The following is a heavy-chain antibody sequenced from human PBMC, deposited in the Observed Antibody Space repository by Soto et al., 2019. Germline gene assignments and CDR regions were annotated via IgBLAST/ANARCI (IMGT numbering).Heavy chain of an antibody. Sequence: GGSLRLSCAASGFTFSSYGMHWVRQAPGEGMEWVAVIWYDGSNKYYADSVKGRFTISRDNSKNTLYLQMNSLRAEDTAVYYCARDRIYSGYDLSYYFDYWGQGTLVTVSS. CDR3: ARDRIYSGYDLSYYFDY. CDR2: IWYDGSNK. V-gene: IGHV3-33*01. CDR1: GFTFSSYG. J-gene: IGHJ4*02. D-gene: IGHD5-12*01.